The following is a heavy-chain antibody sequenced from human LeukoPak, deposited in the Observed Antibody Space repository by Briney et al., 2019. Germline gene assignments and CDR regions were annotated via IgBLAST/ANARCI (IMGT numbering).Heavy chain of an antibody. CDR1: GFTFSDYY. Sequence: GGSLRLSCAASGFTFSDYYMSWIRQAPGKGLEWVSYITSSGSTIYYADSMKGRFTISRDNAKHSLFLQLDSLRAEDTAVYYCARIGRPAPFDIWGQGTLVIVSS. D-gene: IGHD2-15*01. CDR2: ITSSGSTI. J-gene: IGHJ3*02. V-gene: IGHV3-11*01. CDR3: ARIGRPAPFDI.